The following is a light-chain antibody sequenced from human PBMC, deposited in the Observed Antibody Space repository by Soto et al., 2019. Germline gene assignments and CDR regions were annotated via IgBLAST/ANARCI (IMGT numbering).Light chain of an antibody. V-gene: IGLV1-44*01. Sequence: QSVLTQPPSASGTPGQRVTISCSGSSSNIGSNTVNWYQQLPGTAPKLLIYSNNQRPSGVPDRVSGSKSGTSASLAISGLQSEDEADYYCAAWDDSLNGPGFYVFGTGTKVTVL. CDR3: AAWDDSLNGPGFYV. J-gene: IGLJ1*01. CDR1: SSNIGSNT. CDR2: SNN.